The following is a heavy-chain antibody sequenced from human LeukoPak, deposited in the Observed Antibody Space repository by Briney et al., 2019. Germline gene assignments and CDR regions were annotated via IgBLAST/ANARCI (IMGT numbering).Heavy chain of an antibody. Sequence: GGSLRLSCAASGFTFSSYAMSWVRQAPGKGLEWVSAISGSGGSTYYADSVKGRFTISRDNAKNSLYLQMNSLRAEDTAVYYCARDPGYYYDSSGYYGYFDYWGQGTLVTVSS. D-gene: IGHD3-22*01. CDR2: ISGSGGST. J-gene: IGHJ4*02. CDR3: ARDPGYYYDSSGYYGYFDY. V-gene: IGHV3-23*01. CDR1: GFTFSSYA.